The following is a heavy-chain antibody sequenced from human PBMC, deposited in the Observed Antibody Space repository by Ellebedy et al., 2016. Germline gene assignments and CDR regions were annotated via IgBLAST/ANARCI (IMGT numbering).Heavy chain of an antibody. CDR2: VYSGTTT. CDR1: GFTVVNNY. V-gene: IGHV3-66*01. CDR3: ANTLGPYYAYRY. D-gene: IGHD3-16*01. J-gene: IGHJ4*02. Sequence: GGSLRLSCVVSGFTVVNNYMSWVRQAPGQGLEWVSIVYSGTTTSYADSVKGRFTISRDESTNTLYLQMNSLRVEDTAVYYCANTLGPYYAYRYWGQGTLVTVSP.